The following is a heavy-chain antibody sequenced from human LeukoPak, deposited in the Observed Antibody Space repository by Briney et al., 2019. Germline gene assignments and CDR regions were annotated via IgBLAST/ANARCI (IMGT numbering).Heavy chain of an antibody. D-gene: IGHD6-19*01. V-gene: IGHV3-30*18. CDR2: ISYDGSNK. CDR3: AKDWHSSGWTTLDY. Sequence: GGSLRLSCAASGFTFSSYGMHWVRQAPGKGLEWVAVISYDGSNKYYADSVKGRFTISRDNSKNTLYLQMNSLRAEDTAVYYCAKDWHSSGWTTLDYWGQGTLVTVSS. CDR1: GFTFSSYG. J-gene: IGHJ4*02.